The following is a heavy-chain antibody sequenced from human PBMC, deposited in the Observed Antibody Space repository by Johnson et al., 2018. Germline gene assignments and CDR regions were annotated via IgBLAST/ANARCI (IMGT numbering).Heavy chain of an antibody. D-gene: IGHD1/OR15-1a*01. J-gene: IGHJ6*03. Sequence: VQLVESGGVVVQPGGFLRLSCAASGFTFDDYAIHWVRQAPGKGLEWVSLLSWDGGSTYYADSVKGRLPIARDNRKNSLYLQRNSLRTEDTALSYCAGEASAATSDANMDVWGKGTTVTVSS. V-gene: IGHV3-43D*03. CDR3: AGEASAATSDANMDV. CDR2: LSWDGGST. CDR1: GFTFDDYA.